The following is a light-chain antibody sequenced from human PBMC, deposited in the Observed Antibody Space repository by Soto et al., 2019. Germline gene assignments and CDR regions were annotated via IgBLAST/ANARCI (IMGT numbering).Light chain of an antibody. J-gene: IGKJ1*01. CDR1: QSVSNNY. V-gene: IGKV3-20*01. CDR3: QQYGSSGT. Sequence: EIVLTQSPGTVGRGRGERATLSCRASQSVSNNYLAWYQQKPGQAPRLLIYGASNRATGIPDRFSGSGSGTDFTLTISRLEPEDFAVYYCQQYGSSGTSGQGTKVDIK. CDR2: GAS.